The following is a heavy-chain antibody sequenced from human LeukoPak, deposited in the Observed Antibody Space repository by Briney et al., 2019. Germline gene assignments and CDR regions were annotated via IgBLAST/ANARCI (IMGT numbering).Heavy chain of an antibody. CDR3: ARYYYDSSGYWPDY. CDR2: INPNSGGT. CDR1: GYTFTGYY. J-gene: IGHJ4*02. Sequence: GASVKVSCKASGYTFTGYYMHWVRQAPGQGLEWMGWINPNSGGTNYAQKLQARVTMTRDTSISTAYMELSRLRSDDTAVYYCARYYYDSSGYWPDYWGQGTLVTVSS. D-gene: IGHD3-22*01. V-gene: IGHV1-2*02.